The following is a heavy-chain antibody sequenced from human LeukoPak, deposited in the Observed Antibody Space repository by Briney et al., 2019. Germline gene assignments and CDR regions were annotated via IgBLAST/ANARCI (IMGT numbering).Heavy chain of an antibody. Sequence: GGSLRLSCAASGFTFSSYAMSWVRQAPGKGLEWVSTISGSGGSTYYADSVKGRFTISRDNSKNTLYLQMNSLRAEDTAVYYCAKSRYSSPSYYYMDVWGKGTTVTVSS. CDR1: GFTFSSYA. D-gene: IGHD6-6*01. CDR2: ISGSGGST. CDR3: AKSRYSSPSYYYMDV. V-gene: IGHV3-23*01. J-gene: IGHJ6*03.